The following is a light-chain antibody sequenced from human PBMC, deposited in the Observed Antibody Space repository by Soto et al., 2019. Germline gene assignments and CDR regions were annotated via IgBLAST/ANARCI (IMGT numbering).Light chain of an antibody. CDR3: ASYTSTTTLVV. J-gene: IGLJ2*01. V-gene: IGLV2-14*01. Sequence: QAVLTQPASVSRSPGQSITISCTGTSSDIGRYNYVSWYQQHPGKAPRLVISGVNKRPSGISNRFSGSKSGNTASLTISGLLADDDAIYYCASYTSTTTLVVFGGGTQLTVL. CDR1: SSDIGRYNY. CDR2: GVN.